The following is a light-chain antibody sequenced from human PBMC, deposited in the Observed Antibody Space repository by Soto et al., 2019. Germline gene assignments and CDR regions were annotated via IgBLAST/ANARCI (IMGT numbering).Light chain of an antibody. V-gene: IGKV4-1*01. J-gene: IGKJ1*01. CDR1: HSLLSNYNNNNY. Sequence: QFPEALAGPLGKRADLNCNPSHSLLSNYNNNNYLAWYRQRPGQPPKLLIYAASARESGVPARFSGSGSGADFTLTISCLQPEDVAVYYCQQYSSPPGTFGHGTKVDIK. CDR2: AAS. CDR3: QQYSSPPGT.